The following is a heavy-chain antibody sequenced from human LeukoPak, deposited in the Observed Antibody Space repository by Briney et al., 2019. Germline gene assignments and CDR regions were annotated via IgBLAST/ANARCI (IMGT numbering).Heavy chain of an antibody. CDR2: INPNSGGT. J-gene: IGHJ4*02. D-gene: IGHD3-10*01. CDR1: GYTFTGYY. CDR3: ARVKWFGELLLDY. Sequence: ASVKVSCKASGYTFTGYYMHWVRQAPGQGLEWMGWINPNSGGTNYARKFQGRVTMTRDTSISTAYMELSRLRSDDTAVYYCARVKWFGELLLDYWGQGTLVTVSS. V-gene: IGHV1-2*02.